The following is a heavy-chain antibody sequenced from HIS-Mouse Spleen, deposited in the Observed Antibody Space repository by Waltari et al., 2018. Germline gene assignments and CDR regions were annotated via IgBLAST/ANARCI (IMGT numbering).Heavy chain of an antibody. CDR2: IYYSGST. D-gene: IGHD7-27*01. Sequence: QLQLQESGPGLVKPSETLSLTCTVSGGSISSSSYYWGWIRQPPGKGLEWIGSIYYSGSTYYNPSLKSRVTISVDTSKNQFSLKLSSVTAADTAVYYCARDETMNWGPWYWGQGTLVTVSS. CDR1: GGSISSSSYY. J-gene: IGHJ4*02. V-gene: IGHV4-39*07. CDR3: ARDETMNWGPWY.